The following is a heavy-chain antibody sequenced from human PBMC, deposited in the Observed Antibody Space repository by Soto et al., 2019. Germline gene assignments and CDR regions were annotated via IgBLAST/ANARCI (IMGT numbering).Heavy chain of an antibody. J-gene: IGHJ4*02. CDR1: GFIFSSYA. V-gene: IGHV3-23*01. CDR3: AKNYYFDN. CDR2: INLQGGST. Sequence: EVHLLESGGGLVQTGGSLRLSCAASGFIFSSYAMSWVRQAPGKGLEWVSSINLQGGSTNYADSVTGRFTMSRDDSKSMVFLQMDSLRADDTAVYYCAKNYYFDNWGQGTLIIVSS.